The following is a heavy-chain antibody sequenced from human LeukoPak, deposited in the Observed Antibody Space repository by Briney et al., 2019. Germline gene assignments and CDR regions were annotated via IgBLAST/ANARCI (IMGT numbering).Heavy chain of an antibody. CDR1: GGSISSNY. CDR2: IYYSGST. J-gene: IGHJ5*02. D-gene: IGHD3-3*01. CDR3: ARGQASYYDFWSGYYTWWFDP. Sequence: SETLSLACTVSGGSISSNYWSWIRQPPGKGLEWIGYIYYSGSTNYNPSLKSRVTISVDTSKNQFSLKLSSVTAADTAVYYCARGQASYYDFWSGYYTWWFDPWGQGTLVTVSS. V-gene: IGHV4-59*01.